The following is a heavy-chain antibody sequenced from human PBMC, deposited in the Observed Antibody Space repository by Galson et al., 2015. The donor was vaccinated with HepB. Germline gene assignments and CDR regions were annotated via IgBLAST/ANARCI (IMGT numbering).Heavy chain of an antibody. V-gene: IGHV3-21*01. J-gene: IGHJ6*03. CDR2: ISSSSSYI. Sequence: SLRLSCAASGFTFSSYSMNWVRQAPGKGLEWVSSISSSSSYIYYADSVKGRFTISRDNAKNSLYLQMNSLRAEDTAVYYCARDHSSGWELYYYYYYYMDVWGKGTTVTVSS. CDR3: ARDHSSGWELYYYYYYYMDV. CDR1: GFTFSSYS. D-gene: IGHD6-19*01.